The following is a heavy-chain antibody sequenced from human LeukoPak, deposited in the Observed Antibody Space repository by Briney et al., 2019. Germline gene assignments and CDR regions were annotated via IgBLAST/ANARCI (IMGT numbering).Heavy chain of an antibody. Sequence: GGSLRLSCAASGFNVSSNYMTWVRQAPGKGLEWVANIKQDGSEKYYVDSVKGRFTISRDNAKNSLYLQMNSLRAEDTAVYYCAREQITFGGVIVIPYFDYWGQGTLVTVSS. CDR2: IKQDGSEK. D-gene: IGHD3-16*02. CDR1: GFNVSSNY. CDR3: AREQITFGGVIVIPYFDY. V-gene: IGHV3-7*01. J-gene: IGHJ4*02.